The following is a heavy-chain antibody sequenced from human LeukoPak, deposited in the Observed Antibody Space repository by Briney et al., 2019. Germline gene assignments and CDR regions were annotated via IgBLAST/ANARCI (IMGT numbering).Heavy chain of an antibody. J-gene: IGHJ4*02. Sequence: ASVKVSCKASGYTFTSYAMHWVRQAPGQRLEWMGWINAGNGNTKYSQKFQGRVTITRDISASTAYMELSSLRSEDTAVYYCARDLNWGGVYYFDYWGQGTLVTVSS. CDR3: ARDLNWGGVYYFDY. D-gene: IGHD3-16*01. V-gene: IGHV1-3*01. CDR1: GYTFTSYA. CDR2: INAGNGNT.